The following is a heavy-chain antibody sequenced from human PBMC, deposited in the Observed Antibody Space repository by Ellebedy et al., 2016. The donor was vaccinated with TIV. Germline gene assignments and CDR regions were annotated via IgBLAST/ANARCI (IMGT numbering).Heavy chain of an antibody. CDR2: LSGDGTTT. J-gene: IGHJ5*02. CDR1: GFTFRNYA. Sequence: PGGSLRLSCSASGFTFRNYAMHWVRQAPGKRPEHVSTLSGDGTTTYYADSVKDRFTISRDNSRNKVFLQLSSLRPEDTGVYYCVRDPFDSGYSHSYNWFDPWGQGTLVTVSS. D-gene: IGHD3-22*01. V-gene: IGHV3-64D*06. CDR3: VRDPFDSGYSHSYNWFDP.